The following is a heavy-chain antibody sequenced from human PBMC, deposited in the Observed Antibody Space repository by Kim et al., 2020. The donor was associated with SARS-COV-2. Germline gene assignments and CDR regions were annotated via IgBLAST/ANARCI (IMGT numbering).Heavy chain of an antibody. Sequence: ASVKVSCKVSGYTLTELSMHWVRQAPGKGLEWMGGFDPEDGETIYAQKFQGRVTMTEDTSTDTAYMELSSLRSEDTAVYYCATGVDILTVYSMDVWGQGTTVTVSS. J-gene: IGHJ6*02. V-gene: IGHV1-24*01. CDR3: ATGVDILTVYSMDV. CDR2: FDPEDGET. CDR1: GYTLTELS. D-gene: IGHD3-9*01.